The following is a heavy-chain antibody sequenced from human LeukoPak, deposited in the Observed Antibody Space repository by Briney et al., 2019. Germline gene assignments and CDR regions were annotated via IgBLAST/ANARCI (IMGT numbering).Heavy chain of an antibody. D-gene: IGHD2-2*01. V-gene: IGHV1-69*13. CDR3: GVVVVPAARYYYCYYYMDV. CDR1: GGTFSSYA. CDR2: IIPIFGTA. J-gene: IGHJ6*03. Sequence: GASVKVSCKASGGTFSSYAISWVRQAPGQGLEWMGGIIPIFGTANYAQKFQGRVTITADESTSTAYMELSSLRSEDTAVYYCGVVVVPAARYYYCYYYMDVWGKGTTVTVSS.